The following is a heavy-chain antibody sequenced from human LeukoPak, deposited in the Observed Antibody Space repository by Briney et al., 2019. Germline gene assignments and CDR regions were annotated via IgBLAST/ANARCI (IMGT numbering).Heavy chain of an antibody. J-gene: IGHJ4*02. D-gene: IGHD3-3*01. CDR3: ARQNYDFWSGYYYFDY. CDR2: IDPSDSYT. Sequence: GESLKISCRGSGYSFTNYWITWVRQMPGKGLEWMGRIDPSDSYTNYSPSFQGHVTISADNSISTASLQWSRLRASDTAMYYCARQNYDFWSGYYYFDYWGQGTLVTVSS. V-gene: IGHV5-10-1*01. CDR1: GYSFTNYW.